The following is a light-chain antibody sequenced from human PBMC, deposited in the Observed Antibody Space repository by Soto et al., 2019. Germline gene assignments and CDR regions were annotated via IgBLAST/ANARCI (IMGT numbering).Light chain of an antibody. CDR3: QQRSSWPLT. J-gene: IGKJ4*01. V-gene: IGKV3-11*01. CDR2: DAS. Sequence: EIVLTQSPATLSLSPGERAILSCGASQSVSSFLAWYQQRPGQAPRLLIYDASKRATGIPARFSGSGFGTDFTLTISRLEPEDFALYYCQQRSSWPLTFGGGTKVEIK. CDR1: QSVSSF.